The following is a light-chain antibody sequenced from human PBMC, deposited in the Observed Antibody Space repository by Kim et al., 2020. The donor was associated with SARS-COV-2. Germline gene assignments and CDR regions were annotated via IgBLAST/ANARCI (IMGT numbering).Light chain of an antibody. J-gene: IGKJ2*01. V-gene: IGKV1-39*01. Sequence: DIQMTQSPSSLSASVGDRVTITCRASQSISSYLNWYQQKPGKAPKRLIYAASSLQSGVPSRFSGSGSGTDFTLTISSLQPEDFATYYCQQGYSTPYTFGQGTKLEL. CDR1: QSISSY. CDR3: QQGYSTPYT. CDR2: AAS.